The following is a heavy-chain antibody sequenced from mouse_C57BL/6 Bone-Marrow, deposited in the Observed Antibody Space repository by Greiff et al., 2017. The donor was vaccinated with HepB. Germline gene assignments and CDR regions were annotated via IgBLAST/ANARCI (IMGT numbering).Heavy chain of an antibody. D-gene: IGHD2-5*01. Sequence: QVQLQQSGAELAKPGASVKLSCKASGYTFTSYWMHWVKQRPGQGLEWIGYINPSSGYTKYNQKFKDTATVTADKSSSTAYMQLSSLTYEDSAVYYCANVSNGDYWGQGTTLTVSS. CDR2: INPSSGYT. J-gene: IGHJ2*01. CDR3: ANVSNGDY. V-gene: IGHV1-7*01. CDR1: GYTFTSYW.